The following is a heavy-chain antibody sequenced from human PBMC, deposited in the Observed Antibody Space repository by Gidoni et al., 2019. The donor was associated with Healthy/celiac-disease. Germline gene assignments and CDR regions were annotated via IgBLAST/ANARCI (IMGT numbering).Heavy chain of an antibody. V-gene: IGHV4-39*01. CDR2: IYYSGST. Sequence: QLQLQESGPGLVKPSETLSLTCTVSGGSISSSSYYWGWIRQPPGKGLEWIGSIYYSGSTYYNPSLKSRVTISVDTSKNQFSLKLSSVTAADTAVYYCARHEEDTAMAEDAFDIWGQGTMVTVSS. CDR1: GGSISSSSYY. CDR3: ARHEEDTAMAEDAFDI. J-gene: IGHJ3*02. D-gene: IGHD5-18*01.